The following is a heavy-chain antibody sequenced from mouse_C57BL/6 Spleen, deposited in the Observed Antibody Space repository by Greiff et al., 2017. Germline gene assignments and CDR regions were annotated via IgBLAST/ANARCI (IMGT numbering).Heavy chain of an antibody. J-gene: IGHJ4*01. CDR3: ARSGNYVNAMDY. V-gene: IGHV1-82*01. CDR1: GYAFSSSW. D-gene: IGHD1-1*01. CDR2: IYPGDGDT. Sequence: VQLQESGPELVKPGASVKISCKASGYAFSSSWMNWVKQRPGKGLEWIGRIYPGDGDTNYNGKFKGKATLTADKSSSTAYMQLSSLTSEDSAVYFCARSGNYVNAMDYWGQGTSVTVSS.